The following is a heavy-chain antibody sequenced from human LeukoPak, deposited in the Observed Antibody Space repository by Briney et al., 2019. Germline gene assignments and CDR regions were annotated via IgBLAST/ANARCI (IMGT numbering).Heavy chain of an antibody. V-gene: IGHV3-23*01. CDR2: ISGSGGST. D-gene: IGHD6-19*01. CDR1: GFTFSSYA. J-gene: IGHJ6*03. CDR3: ARGKTDQQGWLHYYYYMDV. Sequence: PGGSLRLSCAASGFTFSSYAMSWVRQAPGKGLEWVSAISGSGGSTYYADSVKGRFTISRDNSKNTIYLQMNSLRGEDTSVFYCARGKTDQQGWLHYYYYMDVWGKGTTVTVSS.